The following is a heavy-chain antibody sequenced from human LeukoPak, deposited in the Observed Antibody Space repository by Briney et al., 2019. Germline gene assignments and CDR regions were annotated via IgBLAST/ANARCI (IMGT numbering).Heavy chain of an antibody. V-gene: IGHV4-30-4*08. J-gene: IGHJ6*03. CDR3: ARDYIVLVPAALRRYYYYYMDV. D-gene: IGHD2-2*01. CDR1: GGSISSGDYY. Sequence: SETLSLTCTVSGGSISSGDYYWSWIRQPPGKGLEWIGYIYYSGSTYYNPSLKSRVTISVDTSKNQFSLKLSSVTAADTAVYYCARDYIVLVPAALRRYYYYYMDVWGKGTTVTVSS. CDR2: IYYSGST.